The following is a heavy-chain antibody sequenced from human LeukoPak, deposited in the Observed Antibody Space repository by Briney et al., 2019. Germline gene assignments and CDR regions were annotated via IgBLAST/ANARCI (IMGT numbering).Heavy chain of an antibody. Sequence: GGSLRLSCAASGFTFSSYGMHWVRQAPGKGLEWVAVISYDGSNKYYADSVKGRFTISRDNSKNTLYLQMNSLRAEDTAVYYCAKDGIVGATTRVFDYWGQGILVTVSS. D-gene: IGHD1-26*01. J-gene: IGHJ4*02. CDR1: GFTFSSYG. V-gene: IGHV3-30*18. CDR3: AKDGIVGATTRVFDY. CDR2: ISYDGSNK.